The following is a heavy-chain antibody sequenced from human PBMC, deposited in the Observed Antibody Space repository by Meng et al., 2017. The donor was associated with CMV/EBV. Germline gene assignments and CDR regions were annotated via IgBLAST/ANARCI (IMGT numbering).Heavy chain of an antibody. Sequence: GESLKISCAASGFTFSNYGMHWVRQAPGKGLEWVAFIRYDGSKEDYGDSVQGRLTISRDNSKNTLYLQMNSLRADDTALYCCAKDSGGEGDMDVWGQGTTVTVSS. CDR3: AKDSGGEGDMDV. V-gene: IGHV3-30*02. D-gene: IGHD3-10*01. J-gene: IGHJ6*02. CDR1: GFTFSNYG. CDR2: IRYDGSKE.